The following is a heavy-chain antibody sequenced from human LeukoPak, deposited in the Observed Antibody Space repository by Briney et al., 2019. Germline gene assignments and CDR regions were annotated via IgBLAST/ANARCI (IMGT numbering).Heavy chain of an antibody. V-gene: IGHV3-30*02. Sequence: GGSLRLSCAASGFTFSSYGMHWVRQAPGKGLEWVAFIRYDGSNKYYADSVKGRFTISRDNSKNTLYLQMNSLGAEDTAVYYCAKGWYLRLYYYYMDVWGKGTTVTISS. J-gene: IGHJ6*03. CDR2: IRYDGSNK. D-gene: IGHD2-15*01. CDR3: AKGWYLRLYYYYMDV. CDR1: GFTFSSYG.